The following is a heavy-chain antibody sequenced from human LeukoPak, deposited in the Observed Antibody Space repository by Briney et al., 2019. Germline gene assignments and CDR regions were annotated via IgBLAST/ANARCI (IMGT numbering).Heavy chain of an antibody. V-gene: IGHV1-46*01. CDR1: GYTFTRYF. D-gene: IGHD6-13*01. CDR2: INPSGGGT. Sequence: GASVTVSCKASGYTFTRYFIHCVRQAPGQGLEWVGIINPSGGGTNYAQKFQGRVTMTRDTSTSTFYMELSSLKSEDTAVYYCARGLGIAEYNFDYWGQGTLVTVSS. CDR3: ARGLGIAEYNFDY. J-gene: IGHJ4*02.